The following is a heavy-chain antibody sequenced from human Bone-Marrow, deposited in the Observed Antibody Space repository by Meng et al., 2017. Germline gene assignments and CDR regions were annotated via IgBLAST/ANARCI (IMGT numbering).Heavy chain of an antibody. Sequence: QVQLQESGPGLVKPSETLSLTCPVSGGSISSYYWSWIRQAPGKGLEWIGYIYYSGSTNYNPSLKSRVTISVDTSKNQFSLKLSSVTDADTAVYYCARRPEWLGYFDYWGQGTLVTVSS. J-gene: IGHJ4*02. D-gene: IGHD3-3*01. CDR1: GGSISSYY. V-gene: IGHV4-59*01. CDR2: IYYSGST. CDR3: ARRPEWLGYFDY.